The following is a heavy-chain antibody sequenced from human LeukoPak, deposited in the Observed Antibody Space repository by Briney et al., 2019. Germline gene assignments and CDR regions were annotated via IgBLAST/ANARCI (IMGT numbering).Heavy chain of an antibody. V-gene: IGHV3-7*01. D-gene: IGHD6-13*01. J-gene: IGHJ4*02. Sequence: GGSLRLSCAASGFTFSSYWMSWVRQAPGKRLEWVANIKQDGSEKYYVDSVKGRFTISRDNAKNSLYLQMNSLRAEDTAVYYCARGMIAAADAVDYWGQGTLVTVSS. CDR2: IKQDGSEK. CDR3: ARGMIAAADAVDY. CDR1: GFTFSSYW.